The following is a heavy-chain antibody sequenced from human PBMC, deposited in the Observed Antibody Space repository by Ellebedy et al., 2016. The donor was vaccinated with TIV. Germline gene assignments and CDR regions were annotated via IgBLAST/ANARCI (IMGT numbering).Heavy chain of an antibody. CDR3: ARGRQYSDSTAYYADY. V-gene: IGHV4-34*01. J-gene: IGHJ4*02. D-gene: IGHD2/OR15-2a*01. CDR1: GGSFSGHY. Sequence: SETLSLXXAVYGGSFSGHYWTWIRQPPGKGLEWIGEINHSGDTNYNPSLKSRVTILVDTYKNQFSLKMNSVTAADTAVYYCARGRQYSDSTAYYADYWGQGPLVTVSP. CDR2: INHSGDT.